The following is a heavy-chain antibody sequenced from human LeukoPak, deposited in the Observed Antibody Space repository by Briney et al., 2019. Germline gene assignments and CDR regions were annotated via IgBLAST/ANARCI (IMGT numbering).Heavy chain of an antibody. CDR1: GGSISSYY. CDR2: IYTSGST. J-gene: IGHJ5*02. D-gene: IGHD3-10*01. CDR3: ARVREGSGSYYTSRRWFDP. Sequence: PSETLSLTCTVSGGSISSYYWSWIRQPAGKGLEWIGRIYTSGSTNYNPSLKSRVTMSVDTSKNQFSLKLSSVTAADTAVYYCARVREGSGSYYTSRRWFDPWGQGTLVTVSS. V-gene: IGHV4-4*07.